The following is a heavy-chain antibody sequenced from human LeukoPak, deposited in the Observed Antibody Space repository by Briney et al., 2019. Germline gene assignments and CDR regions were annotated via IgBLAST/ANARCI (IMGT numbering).Heavy chain of an antibody. V-gene: IGHV4-39*01. Sequence: SETLSLTCTVSGGSISSSSYYWGWIRQPPEKGLEWVGSIYYSGSTYYNPSLKSRVTISVDTSKNQFSLKLSSVTAADTAVYYCARLSWLGKRNYFDYWGQGTLVTVSS. D-gene: IGHD6-13*01. CDR1: GGSISSSSYY. J-gene: IGHJ4*02. CDR3: ARLSWLGKRNYFDY. CDR2: IYYSGST.